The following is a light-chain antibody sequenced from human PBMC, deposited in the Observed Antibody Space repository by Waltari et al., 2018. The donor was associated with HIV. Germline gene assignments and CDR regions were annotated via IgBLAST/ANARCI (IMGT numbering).Light chain of an antibody. V-gene: IGKV1-9*01. Sequence: DIQLTQSPSFMSASVGDIVTITCRASQGISSYLAWYDHKPGKAPKLLIYAASTLHSGVPSRFSGSGSGTEFTLTISSLQSEDFATYYCQQVNIYPPTFGQGTKVDIK. CDR1: QGISSY. CDR3: QQVNIYPPT. CDR2: AAS. J-gene: IGKJ1*01.